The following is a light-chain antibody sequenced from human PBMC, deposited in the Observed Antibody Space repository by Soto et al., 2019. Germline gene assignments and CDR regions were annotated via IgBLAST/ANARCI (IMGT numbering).Light chain of an antibody. CDR2: GNH. CDR1: SSNIGSNT. CDR3: GSWDSSLSAYV. Sequence: QSVLIQASSMSGTPGQRVTISCSGSSSNIGSNTVNWYQQVPGTAPKLLIYGNHERPSGVPDRFSGSKSGTSATLGITGFQTGDEADYYCGSWDSSLSAYVFGTGTKVTVL. J-gene: IGLJ1*01. V-gene: IGLV1-44*01.